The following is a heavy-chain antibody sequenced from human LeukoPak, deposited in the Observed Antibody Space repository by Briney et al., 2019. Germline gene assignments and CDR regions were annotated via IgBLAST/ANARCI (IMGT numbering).Heavy chain of an antibody. CDR3: ARDFSSVHRGEVSYH. D-gene: IGHD3-10*01. CDR1: GYTFTNYG. CDR2: ISAYNGNT. Sequence: ASVKVSCKASGYTFTNYGISWVRQSPGQGLEWMGWISAYNGNTNSAQKLQGRVTMTTDTSTNTAYMELRSLRSDDTAVYYCARDFSSVHRGEVSYHWGQGTLVSVFS. V-gene: IGHV1-18*01. J-gene: IGHJ5*02.